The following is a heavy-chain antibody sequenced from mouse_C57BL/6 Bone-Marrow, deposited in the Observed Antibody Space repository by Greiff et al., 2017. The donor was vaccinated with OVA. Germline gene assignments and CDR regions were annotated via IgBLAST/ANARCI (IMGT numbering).Heavy chain of an antibody. Sequence: EVQRVESGGGLVKPGGSLKLSCAASGFTFSSYAMSWVRQTPEKRLEWVATISDGGSYTYYPDTVKGRFTISRDNAKNNLYLQMSHLKSEDTAMYYCASPYYIAMDYWGQGTSVTVSS. CDR3: ASPYYIAMDY. D-gene: IGHD2-12*01. CDR2: ISDGGSYT. J-gene: IGHJ4*01. CDR1: GFTFSSYA. V-gene: IGHV5-4*01.